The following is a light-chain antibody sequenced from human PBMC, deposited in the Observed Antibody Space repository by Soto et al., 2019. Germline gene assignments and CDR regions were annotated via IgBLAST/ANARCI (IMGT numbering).Light chain of an antibody. CDR1: NSNIGAGYD. CDR3: QSYDSSLSGSKV. J-gene: IGLJ1*01. CDR2: GKS. Sequence: QAVLTQRPSVSGAPGQRVTISCTGINSNIGAGYDVHWYQQVPGTAPKLLIYGKSNRPSGVPDRFSGSKSGTSASLAITGLQAEDEADYYCQSYDSSLSGSKVFGTGTKLTVL. V-gene: IGLV1-40*01.